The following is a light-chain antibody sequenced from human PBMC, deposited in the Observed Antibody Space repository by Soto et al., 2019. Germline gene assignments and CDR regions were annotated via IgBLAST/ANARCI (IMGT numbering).Light chain of an antibody. V-gene: IGKV3-15*01. CDR3: QHYSNWPWT. Sequence: EIVVTQSPGTLSLSTRERAPLSCRASQSLSSDLAWYQQKPGKTPRILIYGAYTRDTGISARFIGSGSGTEFTLTISSLQPEDFALYYCQHYSNWPWTFGQGTKVDIK. CDR2: GAY. CDR1: QSLSSD. J-gene: IGKJ1*01.